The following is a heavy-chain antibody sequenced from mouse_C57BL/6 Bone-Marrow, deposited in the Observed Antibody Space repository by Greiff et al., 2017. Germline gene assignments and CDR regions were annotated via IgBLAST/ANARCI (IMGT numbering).Heavy chain of an antibody. D-gene: IGHD1-2*01. V-gene: IGHV1-19*01. CDR3: AREYGYPNEDY. J-gene: IGHJ2*01. CDR1: GYTFTDYY. CDR2: INPYNGGT. Sequence: EVQLQQSGPVLVKPGASVKMSCKASGYTFTDYYMNWVKQGHGKSLEWIGVINPYNGGTSYNQKFKGKATLTVDKSSSTAYMELNSLTSEDSAVYYCAREYGYPNEDYWGQGTTLTVSS.